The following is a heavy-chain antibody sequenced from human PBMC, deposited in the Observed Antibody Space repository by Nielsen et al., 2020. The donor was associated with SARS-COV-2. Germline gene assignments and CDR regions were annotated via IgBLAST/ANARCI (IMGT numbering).Heavy chain of an antibody. CDR2: ISASGGGT. J-gene: IGHJ3*02. CDR3: AKDDVVRGDAFDI. D-gene: IGHD3-10*01. Sequence: GGSLRLSCAASGFTFNIYAMAWVRRAPGRGLQWVTAISASGGGTYYTDSVKGRFSISRDSSKNTLYLQMHSLRVEDTAVYYCAKDDVVRGDAFDIWGPGTMVTVSS. CDR1: GFTFNIYA. V-gene: IGHV3-23*01.